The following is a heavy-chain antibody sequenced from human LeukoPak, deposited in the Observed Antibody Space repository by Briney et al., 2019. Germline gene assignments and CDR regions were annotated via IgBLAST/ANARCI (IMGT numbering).Heavy chain of an antibody. CDR2: ISSSGHMI. CDR3: ARIGTHVGQTDY. V-gene: IGHV3-48*03. CDR1: GFIFSNHE. Sequence: GGSLRLSYVASGFIFSNHEMYWVRQAPGKGLEWLSYISSSGHMIYYADSVKGRFTVSRDNAKNSLYLQMNPLRDEDTALYYCARIGTHVGQTDYWDQGTLVIVSS. D-gene: IGHD1-26*01. J-gene: IGHJ4*02.